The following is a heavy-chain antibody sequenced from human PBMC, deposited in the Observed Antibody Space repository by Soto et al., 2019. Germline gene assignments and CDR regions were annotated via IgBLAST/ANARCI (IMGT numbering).Heavy chain of an antibody. D-gene: IGHD1-1*01. Sequence: QVQLVESGGGVVQPGRSLRLSCAASGFTFSNNAMDWVRQAPGKGLEWVAVISYDGSNKYIAESVKGRFTISRDNSKNTLGLDLNSLRAEDTAVYYCARGTTTSAFSAMDVWGQGTTVTVSS. V-gene: IGHV3-30-3*01. CDR1: GFTFSNNA. J-gene: IGHJ6*02. CDR2: ISYDGSNK. CDR3: ARGTTTSAFSAMDV.